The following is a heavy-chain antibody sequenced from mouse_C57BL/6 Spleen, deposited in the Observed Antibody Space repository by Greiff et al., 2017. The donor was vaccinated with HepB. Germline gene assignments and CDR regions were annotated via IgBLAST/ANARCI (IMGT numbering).Heavy chain of an antibody. V-gene: IGHV1-22*01. CDR3: AREEGYYYGSTFDY. J-gene: IGHJ2*01. CDR1: GYTFTDYN. Sequence: EVKLQESGPELVKPGASVKMSCKASGYTFTDYNMHWVKQSHGKSLEWIGYINPNNGGTSYNQTFKGKATLTVNKSSSTAYMELRSLTSEDSAVYYCAREEGYYYGSTFDYWGQGTTLTVSS. CDR2: INPNNGGT. D-gene: IGHD1-1*01.